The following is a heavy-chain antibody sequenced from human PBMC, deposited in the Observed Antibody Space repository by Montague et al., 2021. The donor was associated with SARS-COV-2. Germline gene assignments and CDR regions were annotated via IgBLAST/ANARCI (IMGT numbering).Heavy chain of an antibody. CDR3: ARVGRGNSGYEVAFDI. V-gene: IGHV4-59*01. D-gene: IGHD6-25*01. CDR1: GGSISRYS. CDR2: IYNSGST. Sequence: SETLSLTRTVSGGSISRYSWTWIRQPPGKGLEWIGYIYNSGSTNYNPSLTSRVTISVDTSKNQFSLKLSSVAAADTAVYYCARVGRGNSGYEVAFDIWGQGTMVTVSS. J-gene: IGHJ3*02.